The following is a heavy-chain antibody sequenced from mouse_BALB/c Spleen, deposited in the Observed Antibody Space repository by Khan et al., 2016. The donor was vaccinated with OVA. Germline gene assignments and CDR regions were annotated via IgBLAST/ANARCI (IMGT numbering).Heavy chain of an antibody. CDR1: GYTFTNYW. CDR3: TRNGFGNYGSWDY. V-gene: IGHV1-5*01. J-gene: IGHJ2*01. CDR2: IYPGNSDT. Sequence: VQLQQSGTVLARPGASVKMSCKGSGYTFTNYWMHWVKQRPGQGLEWIGVIYPGNSDTNYNQKFKGKATLTAVTSSSTAYMELSSLTTEDSAVYCCTRNGFGNYGSWDYWGQGTTLTVSS. D-gene: IGHD2-1*01.